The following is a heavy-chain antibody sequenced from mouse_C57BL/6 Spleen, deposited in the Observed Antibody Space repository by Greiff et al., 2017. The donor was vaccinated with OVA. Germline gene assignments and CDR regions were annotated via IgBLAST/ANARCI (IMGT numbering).Heavy chain of an antibody. Sequence: DVQLQESGPGLVKPSQSLSLTCSVTGYSITSGYYWNWIRQFPGNKLEWMGYISYDGSNNYNPSLKNRISITRDTSKNQFFLKLNSVTTEDTATYYCAREMGSYGNLYYAMDYWGQGTSVTVSS. CDR2: ISYDGSN. J-gene: IGHJ4*01. V-gene: IGHV3-6*01. CDR1: GYSITSGYY. D-gene: IGHD2-10*02. CDR3: AREMGSYGNLYYAMDY.